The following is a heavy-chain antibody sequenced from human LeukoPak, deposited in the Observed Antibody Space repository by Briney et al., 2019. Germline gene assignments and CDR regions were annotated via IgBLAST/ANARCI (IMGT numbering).Heavy chain of an antibody. V-gene: IGHV1-8*03. CDR2: MNLNIGNT. Sequence: ASVKVSCKASGYTFTSYDINGVRQATGQGLEWMGWMNLNIGNTGYAQKFQGRVTITRNTSISTAYMELSSLRSEDTAVYYCARGTWIQLWFEENWFDPWGQGTLVTVSS. D-gene: IGHD5-18*01. CDR1: GYTFTSYD. J-gene: IGHJ5*02. CDR3: ARGTWIQLWFEENWFDP.